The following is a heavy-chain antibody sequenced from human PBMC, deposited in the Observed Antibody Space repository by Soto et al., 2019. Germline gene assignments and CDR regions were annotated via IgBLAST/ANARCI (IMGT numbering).Heavy chain of an antibody. D-gene: IGHD3-10*01. Sequence: ASVKVSCKASGYTFTNNVIHWLRQAPGQTLEWMGWIHTAKGNTKYPQKFEARVTLTRDTAASTAYMELNSLRSDDTAVYYCARDGSRVRGVRGYYYYYGMDVWGQGTTVTVSS. CDR1: GYTFTNNV. CDR2: IHTAKGNT. CDR3: ARDGSRVRGVRGYYYYYGMDV. V-gene: IGHV1-3*04. J-gene: IGHJ6*02.